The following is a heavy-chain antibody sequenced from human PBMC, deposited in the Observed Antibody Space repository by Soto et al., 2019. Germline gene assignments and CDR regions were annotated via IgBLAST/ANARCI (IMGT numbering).Heavy chain of an antibody. CDR3: AIYGDTMVGRDAFDI. D-gene: IGHD4-17*01. CDR2: IYPGDSDT. V-gene: IGHV5-51*01. CDR1: GYSLTNYW. Sequence: GESLKISCKGSGYSLTNYWIGWVRQMPGKGLEWMGIIYPGDSDTRYSPSFQGQVTISADKSISTAYLQWSSLKASDTAMYYCAIYGDTMVGRDAFDIWGQGTMVTVSS. J-gene: IGHJ3*02.